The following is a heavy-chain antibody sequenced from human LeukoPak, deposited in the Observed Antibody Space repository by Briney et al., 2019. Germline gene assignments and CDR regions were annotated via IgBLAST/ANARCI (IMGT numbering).Heavy chain of an antibody. D-gene: IGHD3-22*01. V-gene: IGHV3-48*03. Sequence: GGSLRLSCAASGFTFSSYEMNWVRQAPGKGLEWVSYISSSGSTIYYADSVKGRFTISRDNAKNSLYLQMNSLRAEDTAVYYCARDQGRLLYYYDSSGYYDDAFDIWGQGTMVTVSS. CDR1: GFTFSSYE. CDR2: ISSSGSTI. J-gene: IGHJ3*02. CDR3: ARDQGRLLYYYDSSGYYDDAFDI.